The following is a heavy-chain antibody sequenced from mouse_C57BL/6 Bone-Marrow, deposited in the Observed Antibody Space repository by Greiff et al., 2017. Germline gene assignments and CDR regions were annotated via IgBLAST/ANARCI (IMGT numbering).Heavy chain of an antibody. J-gene: IGHJ1*03. CDR3: ARGGYFDV. CDR1: GYTFTSYG. Sequence: VQLQQSGAELARPGASVKLSCKASGYTFTSYGISWVKQRTGQGLEWIGDINPRSGNTYYNEKFKGKATLTADKSSSTAYMVLRSLTSEDSAVYFCARGGYFDVWGTGTTVTVSS. V-gene: IGHV1-81*01. CDR2: INPRSGNT.